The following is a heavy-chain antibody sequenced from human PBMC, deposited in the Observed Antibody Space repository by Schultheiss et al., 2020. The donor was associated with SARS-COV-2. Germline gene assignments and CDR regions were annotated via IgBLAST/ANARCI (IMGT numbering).Heavy chain of an antibody. D-gene: IGHD1-26*01. CDR1: GFTFSSYA. Sequence: GGSLRLSCAASGFTFSSYAMSWVRQAPGKGLEWVSSISSSSSYIYYADSVKGRFTISRDNAKNSLYLQMNSLKTEDTAVYYCTRHSVGAPPSLDWGQGTLVTVSS. V-gene: IGHV3-21*04. J-gene: IGHJ4*02. CDR2: ISSSSSYI. CDR3: TRHSVGAPPSLD.